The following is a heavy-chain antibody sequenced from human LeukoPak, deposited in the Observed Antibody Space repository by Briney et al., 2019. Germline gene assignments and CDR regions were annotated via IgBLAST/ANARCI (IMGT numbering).Heavy chain of an antibody. V-gene: IGHV1-18*04. Sequence: GASVKVSCKAPGYTFTSYGISWVRQAPGQGLEWMGWISAYSGNTNYAQKLQGRATMTTDTSTSTAYMELRSLRSDDTAVYYCARDWTIANMVRELDYWGQGTLVTVSS. CDR3: ARDWTIANMVRELDY. CDR2: ISAYSGNT. J-gene: IGHJ4*02. CDR1: GYTFTSYG. D-gene: IGHD3-10*01.